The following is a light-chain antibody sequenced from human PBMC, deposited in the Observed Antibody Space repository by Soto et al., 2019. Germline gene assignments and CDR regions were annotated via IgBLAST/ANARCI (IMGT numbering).Light chain of an antibody. CDR3: QQYGGSPIT. CDR1: QSVSSNN. CDR2: GAF. V-gene: IGKV3-20*01. J-gene: IGKJ5*01. Sequence: EIVLTQPPGTLSLSPGERATLSCRASQSVSSNNLAWYQQRPGQAPRVVIYGAFNRATGIPARFSGSGSGADFTLTISSLEPEDFAVYYCQQYGGSPITFGLGTRLEI.